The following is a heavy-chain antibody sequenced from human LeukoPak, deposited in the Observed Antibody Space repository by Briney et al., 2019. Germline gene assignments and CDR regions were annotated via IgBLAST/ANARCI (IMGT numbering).Heavy chain of an antibody. CDR2: VIRDGGGT. CDR3: ASSYGKN. D-gene: IGHD5-18*01. J-gene: IGHJ4*02. V-gene: IGHV3-74*01. Sequence: GGSLRLSSAASGFTSSSFCSHWCGKGPGRGVVWVSRVIRDGGGTNYSDYVKGRCTISRDNAKKSLYLQMKSVRGENTAVDDFASSYGKNWGQGTLVTVSS. CDR1: GFTSSSFC.